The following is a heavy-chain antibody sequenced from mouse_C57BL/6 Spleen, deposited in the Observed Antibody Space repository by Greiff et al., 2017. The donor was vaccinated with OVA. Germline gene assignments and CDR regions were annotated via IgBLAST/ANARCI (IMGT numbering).Heavy chain of an antibody. J-gene: IGHJ4*01. D-gene: IGHD2-5*01. Sequence: QVQLKQSGAELVRPGASVTLSCKASGYTFTDYEMHWVKQTPVHGLEWIGAIDPETGGTAYNQKFKGKAILTADKSSSTAYMELRSLTSEDSAVYYCTRESNYGLYAMDYWGQGTSVTVSS. V-gene: IGHV1-15*01. CDR2: IDPETGGT. CDR3: TRESNYGLYAMDY. CDR1: GYTFTDYE.